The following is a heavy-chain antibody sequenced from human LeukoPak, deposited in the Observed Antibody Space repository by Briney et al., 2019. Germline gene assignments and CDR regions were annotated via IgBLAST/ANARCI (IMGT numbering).Heavy chain of an antibody. CDR2: INPNSGGT. V-gene: IGHV1-2*02. CDR3: ASEYYYDSSGSPAFDI. CDR1: GYTFTGYY. J-gene: IGHJ3*02. Sequence: ASVTVSCKASGYTFTGYYMHWVRQAPGQGLEWMGWINPNSGGTNYAQKFQGRVTMTRDTSISTAYMELSRLRSDDTAVYYCASEYYYDSSGSPAFDIWGQGTMVTVSS. D-gene: IGHD3-22*01.